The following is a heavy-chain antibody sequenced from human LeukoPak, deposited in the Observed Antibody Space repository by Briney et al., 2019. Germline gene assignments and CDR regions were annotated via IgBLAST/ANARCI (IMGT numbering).Heavy chain of an antibody. CDR3: ARDRYYYGSGTRVFDY. D-gene: IGHD3-10*01. Sequence: SGTLSLTCTVSGGSISSYYWSWIRQPAGKGLEWIGRIYTSGSTNYNPSLKSRVTMSVDTSKNQFSLKLSSVTAADTAVYYCARDRYYYGSGTRVFDYWGQGTLVTVSS. CDR1: GGSISSYY. CDR2: IYTSGST. V-gene: IGHV4-4*07. J-gene: IGHJ4*02.